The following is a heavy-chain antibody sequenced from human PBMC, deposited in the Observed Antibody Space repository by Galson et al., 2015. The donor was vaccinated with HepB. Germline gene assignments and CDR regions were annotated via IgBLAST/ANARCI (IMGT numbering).Heavy chain of an antibody. CDR2: INWNGGST. CDR3: ARESAPGIAVAGNYYYYYGMDV. J-gene: IGHJ6*02. Sequence: SLRLSCAASGFTFDDYGMSWVRQAPGKGLEWVSGINWNGGSTGYADSVKGRFTISRDNAKNSLYLQMNSLRAEDTALYYCARESAPGIAVAGNYYYYYGMDVWAKGQWSPSL. CDR1: GFTFDDYG. V-gene: IGHV3-20*04. D-gene: IGHD6-19*01.